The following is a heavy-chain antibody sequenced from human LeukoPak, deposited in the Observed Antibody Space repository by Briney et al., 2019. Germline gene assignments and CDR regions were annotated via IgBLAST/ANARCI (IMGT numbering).Heavy chain of an antibody. V-gene: IGHV1-58*02. Sequence: GASVKVSCKASGFTFTSSAMQWVRQARGQRLEWIGWIVVGSGNTNYAQKFQGRVTMTSDTSTSTVYMELNSLTSEDTAVYYCARDPMNSNWYFVNWFDPWGQGTQVIVSS. CDR3: ARDPMNSNWYFVNWFDP. J-gene: IGHJ5*02. D-gene: IGHD4-11*01. CDR2: IVVGSGNT. CDR1: GFTFTSSA.